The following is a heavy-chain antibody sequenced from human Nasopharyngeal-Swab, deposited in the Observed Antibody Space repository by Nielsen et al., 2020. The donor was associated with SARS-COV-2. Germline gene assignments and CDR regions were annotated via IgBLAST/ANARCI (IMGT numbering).Heavy chain of an antibody. D-gene: IGHD1-26*01. Sequence: GGSLRLSCAASGFTFSTYDMSWVRQAPGKGLEWVSGISGSGESTHYADSVKGRFTISRHNSKNTLYLQMNSLRAEDTAVYYCARDSGSYGVGAFDIWGQGTMVTVSS. J-gene: IGHJ3*02. CDR2: ISGSGEST. CDR3: ARDSGSYGVGAFDI. V-gene: IGHV3-23*01. CDR1: GFTFSTYD.